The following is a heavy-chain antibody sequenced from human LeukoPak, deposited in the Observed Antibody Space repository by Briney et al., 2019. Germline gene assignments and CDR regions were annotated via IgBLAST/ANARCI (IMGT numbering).Heavy chain of an antibody. D-gene: IGHD5-18*01. CDR1: GFTFSSYA. V-gene: IGHV3-23*01. J-gene: IGHJ3*02. Sequence: PGGSLRLSCAASGFTFSSYAMSWVRQAPGKGLEWVSGISDSGDITYYADSVKGRFTISRDNSKNTLYVQMNSLRVEDTAVYYCARYSYGLYDAFDIWGQGTMVTVSS. CDR2: ISDSGDIT. CDR3: ARYSYGLYDAFDI.